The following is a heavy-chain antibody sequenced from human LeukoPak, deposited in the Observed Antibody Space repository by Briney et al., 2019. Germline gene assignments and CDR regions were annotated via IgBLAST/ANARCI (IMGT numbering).Heavy chain of an antibody. CDR1: GFIFSHHG. Sequence: GGSLRLSCAASGFIFSHHGMHWVRQAPGQGLEWVAVIWSDGTNRFYADSVKGRFAISRDNSQNTVFLQMDSLRVKDTAIYYCARDAQRGFDYSNSLKYWGHGTLVTVSS. D-gene: IGHD4-11*01. J-gene: IGHJ4*01. V-gene: IGHV3-33*01. CDR2: IWSDGTNR. CDR3: ARDAQRGFDYSNSLKY.